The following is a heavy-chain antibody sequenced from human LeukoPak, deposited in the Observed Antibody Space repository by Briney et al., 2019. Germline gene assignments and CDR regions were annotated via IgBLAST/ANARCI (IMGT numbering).Heavy chain of an antibody. CDR3: AKATGYNCKGAFDY. CDR2: ISWNSGTI. Sequence: PGGSLRLSCAASGFTFDDYAMHWVRQAPGKGLEWVSGISWNSGTIGYADSVKGRFTISRNNAKNSLYLQMNRLRAEDKALYYCAKATGYNCKGAFDYWGQGTLVTVSS. V-gene: IGHV3-9*01. CDR1: GFTFDDYA. J-gene: IGHJ4*02. D-gene: IGHD1-20*01.